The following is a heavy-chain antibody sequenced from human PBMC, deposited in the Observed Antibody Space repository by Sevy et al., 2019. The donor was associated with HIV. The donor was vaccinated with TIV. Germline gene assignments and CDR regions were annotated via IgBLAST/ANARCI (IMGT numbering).Heavy chain of an antibody. D-gene: IGHD3-16*02. V-gene: IGHV4-39*01. Sequence: SETLSLTCTVSGGSINTIAYYWGWVRQPPGKGLEWIGSISYSGSSYYNPSLKSRVTISVDTSKNQFSLNLSSLTAAKTGTAADTAIYYCVRHLFHDFAWGSHRYRDAFDLWGQGTLVTVSS. J-gene: IGHJ3*01. CDR2: ISYSGSS. CDR1: GGSINTIAYY. CDR3: TAIYYCVRHLFHDFAWGSHRYRDAFDL.